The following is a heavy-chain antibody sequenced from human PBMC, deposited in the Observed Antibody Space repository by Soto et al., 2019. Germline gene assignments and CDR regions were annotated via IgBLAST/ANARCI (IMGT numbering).Heavy chain of an antibody. J-gene: IGHJ4*02. D-gene: IGHD3-9*01. CDR3: ARGGILTGYYIDY. Sequence: SLTCTVSGGSVSSGSYYWSWIRQPPGKGLEWIGYIYYSGSTNYNPSLKSRVTISVDTSKNQFSLKLSSVTAADTAVYYCARGGILTGYYIDYWGQGTLVTVSS. CDR1: GGSVSSGSYY. CDR2: IYYSGST. V-gene: IGHV4-61*01.